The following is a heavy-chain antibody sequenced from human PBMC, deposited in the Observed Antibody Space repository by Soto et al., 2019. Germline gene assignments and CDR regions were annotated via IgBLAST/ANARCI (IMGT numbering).Heavy chain of an antibody. CDR3: AKDMVIAPFGY. D-gene: IGHD2-21*01. CDR2: ISGSGGST. Sequence: GSLRLSCAASGFTFSSYAMSWVRQAPGKGLEWVSAISGSGGSTYYADAVKGRFTISRDNSKNTLYLQMNSLRAEDTAVYYCAKDMVIAPFGYWGQGTLVTVSS. V-gene: IGHV3-23*01. J-gene: IGHJ4*02. CDR1: GFTFSSYA.